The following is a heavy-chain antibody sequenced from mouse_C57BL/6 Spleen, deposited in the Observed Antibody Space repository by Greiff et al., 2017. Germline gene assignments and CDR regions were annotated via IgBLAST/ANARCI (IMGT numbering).Heavy chain of an antibody. CDR3: VSLLSVKDY. Sequence: EVQLVESGGGLVQPQGSLKLSCAASGFSFNTYAMNWVRQAPGKGLEWVARIRSKSNNYATYYADSVKDRFIISRDDSESMLYLQMNNLKTEDTAMYYCVSLLSVKDYWGQGTSVTVSS. CDR2: IRSKSNNYAT. J-gene: IGHJ4*01. CDR1: GFSFNTYA. V-gene: IGHV10-1*01.